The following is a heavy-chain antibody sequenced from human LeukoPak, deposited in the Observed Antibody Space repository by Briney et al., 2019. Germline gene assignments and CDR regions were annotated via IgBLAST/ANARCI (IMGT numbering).Heavy chain of an antibody. CDR2: SNPNSGGR. CDR3: AGPGRDYYYYYHMDV. J-gene: IGHJ6*03. Sequence: ASVKVSCKASGYTFTDFYMHWVRQAPGQGLEWMGWSNPNSGGRNYAQKFQGRVTMTRDTSISTAYMELSRLRSDDTAVYYCAGPGRDYYYYYHMDVWGKGTTVTVSS. V-gene: IGHV1-2*02. CDR1: GYTFTDFY.